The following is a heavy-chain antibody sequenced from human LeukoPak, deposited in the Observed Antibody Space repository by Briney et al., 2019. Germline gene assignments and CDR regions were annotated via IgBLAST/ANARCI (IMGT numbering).Heavy chain of an antibody. CDR1: GGSISSSSYY. D-gene: IGHD2-2*01. CDR2: IYHSGST. J-gene: IGHJ5*02. V-gene: IGHV4-39*07. CDR3: AREGYCSSTSCYFGWFDP. Sequence: PSETLSLTCTVSGGSISSSSYYWGWIRQPPGKGLEWIGSIYHSGSTYYNPSLKSRVTISVDTSKNQFSLKLSSVTAADTAVYYCAREGYCSSTSCYFGWFDPWGQGTLVTVSS.